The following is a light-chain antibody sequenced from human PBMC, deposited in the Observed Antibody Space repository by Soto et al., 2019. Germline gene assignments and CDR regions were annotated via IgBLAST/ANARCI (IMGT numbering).Light chain of an antibody. CDR3: TAYTTSSPYLV. J-gene: IGLJ3*02. CDR1: SSDVGGYNY. CDR2: DVT. V-gene: IGLV2-14*03. Sequence: QSALTQPASVSGSPGQSITLSCTGTSSDVGGYNYVSWYQHHPGKAPKLMIYDVTNRPSGVSNRFSGSKSGNTAYLTISGLQAEDEADYYCTAYTTSSPYLVFGGGTKLTVL.